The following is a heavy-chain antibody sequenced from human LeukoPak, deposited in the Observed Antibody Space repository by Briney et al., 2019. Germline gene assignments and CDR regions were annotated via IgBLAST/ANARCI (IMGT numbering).Heavy chain of an antibody. Sequence: GGSLRLSCAASGFTFSSYGMHWVRQAPGKGLEWVAFIRYDGSNKYYADSVKGRFTISRDNSKNTLYLQMNSLRAEGTAVYYCAKDPSFRPGYFDYWGQGTLVTVSS. J-gene: IGHJ4*02. CDR3: AKDPSFRPGYFDY. CDR1: GFTFSSYG. CDR2: IRYDGSNK. V-gene: IGHV3-30*02.